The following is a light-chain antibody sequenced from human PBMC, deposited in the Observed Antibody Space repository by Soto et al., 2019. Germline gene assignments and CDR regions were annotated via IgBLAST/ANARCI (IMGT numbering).Light chain of an antibody. CDR3: QHRFNWPLS. CDR2: DAS. CDR1: QSVSSF. V-gene: IGKV3-11*01. Sequence: EIVLTQSPATLSLSPGERATLSCRASQSVSSFFAWSQKKRGQAPRLLIYDASKRATGSPARFRGGGSGTDFTRTISSQEPEDFAVYCCQHRFNWPLSFGGGTTVEIK. J-gene: IGKJ4*02.